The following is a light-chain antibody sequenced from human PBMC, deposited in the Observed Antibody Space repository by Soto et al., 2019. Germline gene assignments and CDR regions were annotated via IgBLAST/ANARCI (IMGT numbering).Light chain of an antibody. CDR1: QGISNF. CDR3: QKYTSAPPT. Sequence: DIQMTQSPSSLSASVRDIITITCRASQGISNFLAWYQQKPGKVPKLLIYAASTLQSGVPSRFSGSGSGTDFTPAISSPQPEDVATYYCQKYTSAPPTFGGGTKVEI. CDR2: AAS. V-gene: IGKV1-27*01. J-gene: IGKJ4*01.